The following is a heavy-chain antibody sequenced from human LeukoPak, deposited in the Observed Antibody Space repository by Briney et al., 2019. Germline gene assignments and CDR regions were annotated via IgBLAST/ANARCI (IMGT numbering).Heavy chain of an antibody. V-gene: IGHV4-61*02. D-gene: IGHD3-22*01. CDR1: GGSISSGSYY. J-gene: IGHJ4*02. CDR2: SYTSGST. Sequence: SETLSLTCTVSGGSISSGSYYWSWIRQPPGKGLEWIGRSYTSGSTNYNPSLNIQVTISVDTPNNQFSLQLSSVTAADTAVYYSARESRVVGYDSIYTPADYWRQGTLVTDSS. CDR3: ARESRVVGYDSIYTPADY.